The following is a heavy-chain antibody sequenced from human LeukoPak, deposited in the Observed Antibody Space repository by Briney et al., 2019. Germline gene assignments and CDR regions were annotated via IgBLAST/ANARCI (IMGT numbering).Heavy chain of an antibody. CDR2: ISYDGSNK. CDR1: GFTFSSYA. Sequence: GGSLRLSCAASGFTFSSYAMHWVRQAPGKGLEWVAVISYDGSNKYYADSVKGRCTISRDNSKNTLYLQMNSLRAEATAVYYCARSGQYSSGWSDYWGQGTLVTVSS. J-gene: IGHJ4*02. V-gene: IGHV3-30*04. CDR3: ARSGQYSSGWSDY. D-gene: IGHD6-19*01.